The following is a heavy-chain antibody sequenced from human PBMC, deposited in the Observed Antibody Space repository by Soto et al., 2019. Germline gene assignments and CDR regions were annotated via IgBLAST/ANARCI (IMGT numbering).Heavy chain of an antibody. V-gene: IGHV3-23*01. Sequence: LTLSCAASGFTFSSYAISWVRQAPGKGLEWVSAISGSGISTFYADSVKGRFTISRDNSNNTLYLQMNSLRADDTAVYYCAKALQRGFFYYGMDVWGQGTTVTVSS. CDR3: AKALQRGFFYYGMDV. CDR1: GFTFSSYA. J-gene: IGHJ6*02. CDR2: ISGSGIST. D-gene: IGHD6-25*01.